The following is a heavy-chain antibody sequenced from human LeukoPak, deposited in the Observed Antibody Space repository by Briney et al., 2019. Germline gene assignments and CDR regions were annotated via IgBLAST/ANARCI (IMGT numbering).Heavy chain of an antibody. J-gene: IGHJ4*02. CDR3: ARGGCSSTSCYVSG. CDR2: ISYDGSDE. CDR1: GFTFSDYG. V-gene: IGHV3-30*03. D-gene: IGHD2-2*01. Sequence: GGSLRLSCAASGFTFSDYGMHWVRQAPGKGLEWVAVISYDGSDEYYADSVKGRFTIARDKSKNTLYLQMNSLRVEDTAVYYCARGGCSSTSCYVSGWGQGTLVTVSP.